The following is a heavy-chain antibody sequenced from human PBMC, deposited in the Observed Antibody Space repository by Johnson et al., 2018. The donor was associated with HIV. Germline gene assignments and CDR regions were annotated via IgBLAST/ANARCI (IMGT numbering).Heavy chain of an antibody. V-gene: IGHV3-30-3*01. J-gene: IGHJ3*02. CDR3: ASFAAAGDAFDI. D-gene: IGHD6-13*01. CDR2: ISYDGSNK. CDR1: GFSFSSSA. Sequence: QVQLVESGGGVVQPGRSPRLSCAATGFSFSSSAMNWVRQAPGRGLEWLAFISYDGSNKYYADSVKGRFTISRDNSKNTLYLQMNSLRAEDTAVYYCASFAAAGDAFDIWGQGTMVTVSS.